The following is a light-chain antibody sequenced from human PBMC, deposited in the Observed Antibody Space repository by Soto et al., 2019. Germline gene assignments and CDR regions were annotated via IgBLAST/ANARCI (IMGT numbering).Light chain of an antibody. CDR2: DAS. V-gene: IGKV3-11*01. CDR3: QQRSNWLT. CDR1: QSVSSY. J-gene: IGKJ4*01. Sequence: EIVLTQSPATLSLSPGERATLSCRASQSVSSYLAWYQQKPGQAPRLLIYDASNRAPSIPARFSGSGSGTDFTLTIRSLEPEDFAVYYCQQRSNWLTFGGGTKVEIK.